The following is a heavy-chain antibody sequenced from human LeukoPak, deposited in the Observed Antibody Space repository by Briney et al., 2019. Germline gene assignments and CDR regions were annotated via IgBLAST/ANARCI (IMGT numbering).Heavy chain of an antibody. CDR1: GGTFSNYA. D-gene: IGHD2-2*01. V-gene: IGHV1-69*13. Sequence: GASVKVSCKASGGTFSNYAISWVRQAPGQGLEWMGGIIPIFGTANYAQKFQGRVTITADESTSTAYMELSSLRSEDTAVYYCARGYCSSTSCYWSFDCWGQGTLVTVSS. CDR2: IIPIFGTA. J-gene: IGHJ4*02. CDR3: ARGYCSSTSCYWSFDC.